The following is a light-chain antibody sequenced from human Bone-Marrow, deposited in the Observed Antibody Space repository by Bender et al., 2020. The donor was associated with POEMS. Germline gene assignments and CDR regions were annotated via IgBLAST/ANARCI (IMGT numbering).Light chain of an antibody. Sequence: QSALTQPPSASGSPGQSVTISCTGTSSDVGGYNLVSWYRQHPAKAPQLMIYEVGHRPSGVSDRFFGSKSGNTASLTISGLQAEDAADYYCSTWDDRLNAWLFGGGTKLTVL. J-gene: IGLJ3*02. CDR1: SSDVGGYNL. CDR3: STWDDRLNAWL. CDR2: EVG. V-gene: IGLV2-8*01.